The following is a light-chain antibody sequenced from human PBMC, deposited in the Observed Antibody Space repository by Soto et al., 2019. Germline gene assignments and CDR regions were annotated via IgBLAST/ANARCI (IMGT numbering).Light chain of an antibody. Sequence: IVMAQSPDSLAVSLGERATINCKSSQSVLSSSNNKNYLAWYQQRPGQPPNLLIYWASAREAGVPDRFSGSGSGTDFTLTISDLQAEDVAVYYCQQYYNSPYTFGQGTKLEIK. CDR3: QQYYNSPYT. CDR2: WAS. V-gene: IGKV4-1*01. J-gene: IGKJ2*01. CDR1: QSVLSSSNNKNY.